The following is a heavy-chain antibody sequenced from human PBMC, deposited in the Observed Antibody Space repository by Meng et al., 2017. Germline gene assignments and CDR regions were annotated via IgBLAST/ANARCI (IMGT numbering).Heavy chain of an antibody. D-gene: IGHD4-17*01. J-gene: IGHJ4*02. CDR3: ARTFFNDYGDYGAVY. Sequence: GESLKISCKGSGYSFTSYWIGWVRQMPGKGLEWMGIIYPGDSDTRYSPSFQGQVTISADKSISTAYLQWSSLKASDTAMYYCARTFFNDYGDYGAVYWGQGTLVTVSS. CDR1: GYSFTSYW. V-gene: IGHV5-51*01. CDR2: IYPGDSDT.